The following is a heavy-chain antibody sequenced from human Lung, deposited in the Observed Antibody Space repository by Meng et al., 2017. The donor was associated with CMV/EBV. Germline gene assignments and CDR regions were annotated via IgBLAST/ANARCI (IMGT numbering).Heavy chain of an antibody. V-gene: IGHV1-46*01. CDR3: ARDLVGYDAFDV. Sequence: ASVKVSCKASGYTFITYYIHWVRHAPGQGLEWMGRINPDGGTTTYSQKFQGGVTLTSDTSTNTVYMELSRLRYEDTAVYYCARDLVGYDAFDVWGQGTMVTGSS. CDR1: GYTFITYY. D-gene: IGHD3-22*01. J-gene: IGHJ3*01. CDR2: INPDGGTT.